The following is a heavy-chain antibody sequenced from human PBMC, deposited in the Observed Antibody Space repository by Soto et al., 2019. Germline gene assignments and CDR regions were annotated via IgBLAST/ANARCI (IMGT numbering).Heavy chain of an antibody. CDR2: ISGSDGRT. Sequence: GGSLRLSCAASGFAFISYSMSWVRQAPGKGLDWVSNISGSDGRTHDGDSVKGRFTISRDNSKSTLYLQMNSLRVEDTAFYYCVKAVVGGVLRVFDNWGQGTMVTVSS. J-gene: IGHJ3*02. CDR3: VKAVVGGVLRVFDN. D-gene: IGHD1-26*01. V-gene: IGHV3-23*01. CDR1: GFAFISYS.